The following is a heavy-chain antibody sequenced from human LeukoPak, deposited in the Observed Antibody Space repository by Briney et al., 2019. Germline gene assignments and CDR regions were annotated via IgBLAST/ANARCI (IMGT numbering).Heavy chain of an antibody. V-gene: IGHV4-34*01. CDR2: INHSGST. J-gene: IGHJ4*02. Sequence: PSETLSLTCAVYGGSFSGYYWSWIRQPPGKGLEWIGEINHSGSTNYNPSLKSRVTISVGTSKNQFSLKLSSVTAADTAVYYCARVNYDFWSGYYRVLDYWGPGTLVTVSS. CDR1: GGSFSGYY. CDR3: ARVNYDFWSGYYRVLDY. D-gene: IGHD3-3*01.